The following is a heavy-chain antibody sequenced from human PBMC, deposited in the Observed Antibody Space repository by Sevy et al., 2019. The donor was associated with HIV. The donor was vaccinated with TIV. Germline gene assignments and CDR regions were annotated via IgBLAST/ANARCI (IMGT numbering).Heavy chain of an antibody. CDR1: GINFRNSI. CDR3: AREGETSGHAGAFDI. J-gene: IGHJ3*02. D-gene: IGHD1-26*01. V-gene: IGHV3-30*04. CDR2: MSFDGSIQ. Sequence: GGSLRLSCSASGINFRNSIFHWVRQAPGKGLEWVALMSFDGSIQYFGDSEMGRLTISRDDSKNTFYLQVNSLRVEDTAGYYCAREGETSGHAGAFDIWGQGTMVTVSS.